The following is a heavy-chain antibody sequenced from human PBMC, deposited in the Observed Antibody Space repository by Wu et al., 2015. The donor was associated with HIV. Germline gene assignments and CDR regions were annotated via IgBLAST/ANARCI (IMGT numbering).Heavy chain of an antibody. J-gene: IGHJ6*02. V-gene: IGHV1-2*02. CDR3: ARCLYYGSSGPMDV. CDR2: VNPNSGGT. Sequence: QMQLVQSGAEVKKPGATLKVSCKASGYTFTDNYVHWVRQAPGQGLEWMGIVNPNSGGTNYAQKFQGRVTMTRDTSISTAYMELSRLRSDDTAVYYCARCLYYGSSGPMDVWGQGTTVTVSS. D-gene: IGHD3-10*01. CDR1: GYTFTDNY.